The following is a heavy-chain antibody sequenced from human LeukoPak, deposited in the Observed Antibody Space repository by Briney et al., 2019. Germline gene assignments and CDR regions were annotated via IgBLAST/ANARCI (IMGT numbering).Heavy chain of an antibody. V-gene: IGHV3-43*02. CDR3: AKDYY. CDR2: IRADGITT. CDR1: GFTFDDYA. J-gene: IGHJ4*02. Sequence: GGSLRLSCAASGFTFDDYAMHWVRQAPGKGLEWVSLIRADGITTYYADSVKGRSTISRDSSKNSLYLQMNSLKTEDSALYYCAKDYYWGQGTLVTVSS.